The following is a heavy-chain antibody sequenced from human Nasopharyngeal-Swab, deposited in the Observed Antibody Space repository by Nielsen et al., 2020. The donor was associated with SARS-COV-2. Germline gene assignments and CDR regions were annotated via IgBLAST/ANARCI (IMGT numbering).Heavy chain of an antibody. J-gene: IGHJ4*02. CDR1: GFTFDDYA. Sequence: SLTISCAASGFTFDDYAMHWVRQAPGKGLEGVSGISCNSAPIVYADSVKGRFTISRDNAKNSLYLQMNSLRAEDTALYYCAKDSNYGGHRGAFDYWGQGTLVSVSS. V-gene: IGHV3-9*01. D-gene: IGHD4-23*01. CDR3: AKDSNYGGHRGAFDY. CDR2: ISCNSAPI.